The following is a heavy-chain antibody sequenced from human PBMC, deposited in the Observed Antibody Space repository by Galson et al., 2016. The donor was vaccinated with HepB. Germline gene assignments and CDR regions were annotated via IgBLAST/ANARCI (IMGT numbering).Heavy chain of an antibody. CDR1: GFTFSRYG. V-gene: IGHV3-30*18. D-gene: IGHD6-19*01. J-gene: IGHJ3*02. Sequence: SLRLSCAASGFTFSRYGMHWVRQAPGKGLEWVAVISYDGSNKYYAESVKGRVTISRDNSQNTLYLQMNSLRAEDTAIYYCAKPHAGYTSGHGGAFDIWGQGTMVTVSS. CDR2: ISYDGSNK. CDR3: AKPHAGYTSGHGGAFDI.